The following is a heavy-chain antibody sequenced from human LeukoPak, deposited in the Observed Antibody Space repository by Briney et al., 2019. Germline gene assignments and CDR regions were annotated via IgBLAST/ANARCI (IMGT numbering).Heavy chain of an antibody. V-gene: IGHV1-18*01. CDR3: AREGEFSSGWYSVWFDP. J-gene: IGHJ5*02. CDR2: ISAYNGNT. D-gene: IGHD6-19*01. Sequence: ASVKVSCKASGGTFSSYAISWVRQAPGQGLEWMGWISAYNGNTNYAQKLQGRVTMTTDTSTSTAYMELRSLRSDDTAVYYCAREGEFSSGWYSVWFDPWGQGTLVTVSS. CDR1: GGTFSSYA.